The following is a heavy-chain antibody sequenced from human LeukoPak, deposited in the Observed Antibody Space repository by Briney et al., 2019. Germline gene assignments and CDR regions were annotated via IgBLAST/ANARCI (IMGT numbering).Heavy chain of an antibody. D-gene: IGHD5-18*01. J-gene: IGHJ4*02. CDR1: GFTFSSYR. V-gene: IGHV3-21*01. CDR2: ISSSSSYI. CDR3: AREDLGESGYSYGYYY. Sequence: GGSLRLSCAASGFTFSSYRMTWVRQAPGKGLEWVSSISSSSSYIYYADSVKGRFTISRDNAKNSLYLQMNSLRAEDTAVYYCAREDLGESGYSYGYYYWGQGTLVTVSS.